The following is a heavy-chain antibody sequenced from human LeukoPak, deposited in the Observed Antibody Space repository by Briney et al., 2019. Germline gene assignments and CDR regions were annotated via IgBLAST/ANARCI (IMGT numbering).Heavy chain of an antibody. D-gene: IGHD3-10*01. Sequence: SETLSLTCTVSGVSLSSTTYYWSCIRQPPGKGLEWIVSINYSMSTYNKPPPKSRVTIYVYTSEIQFSPRLSSVTAADTAVCFCARYVVYGSGKYDFDYWGQGTLVTVCS. J-gene: IGHJ4*02. V-gene: IGHV4-39*01. CDR1: GVSLSSTTYY. CDR3: ARYVVYGSGKYDFDY. CDR2: INYSMST.